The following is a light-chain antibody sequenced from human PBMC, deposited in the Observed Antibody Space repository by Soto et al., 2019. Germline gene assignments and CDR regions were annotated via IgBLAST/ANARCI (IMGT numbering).Light chain of an antibody. Sequence: EIVLTQSPATLSVSPGESVTLSCRASQLFSSNLAWYQRRPGQAPRLLIYGSSTRATGVPARFSGSASGTEFTLTISSLQSEDFGVYYCQQYNDWPRTCGQGTRLEIK. CDR1: QLFSSN. CDR2: GSS. V-gene: IGKV3-15*01. J-gene: IGKJ5*01. CDR3: QQYNDWPRT.